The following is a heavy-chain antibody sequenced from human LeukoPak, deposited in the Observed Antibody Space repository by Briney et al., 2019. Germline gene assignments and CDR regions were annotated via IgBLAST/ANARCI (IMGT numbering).Heavy chain of an antibody. CDR3: AKQALAASGWYGDWFDP. J-gene: IGHJ5*02. D-gene: IGHD6-19*01. Sequence: PSETLSLTCTVSGGSISSSSYYWGWIRQPPGKGLEWIGSIYYSGSTYYNPSLKSRVTISVDTSKNQFSLKLSSVTAADTAVYYCAKQALAASGWYGDWFDPWGQGTLVTVSS. CDR1: GGSISSSSYY. CDR2: IYYSGST. V-gene: IGHV4-39*01.